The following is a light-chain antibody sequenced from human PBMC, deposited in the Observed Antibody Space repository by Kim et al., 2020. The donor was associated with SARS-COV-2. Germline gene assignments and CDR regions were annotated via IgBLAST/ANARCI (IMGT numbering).Light chain of an antibody. J-gene: IGKJ2*01. V-gene: IGKV1-5*01. CDR1: QSISSW. CDR3: QHCNNYFGYT. CDR2: DAS. Sequence: DIQMTQSPSTLSASVGDRVTITCRASQSISSWLAWYQQEPGKAPKLLIYDASSLESGVPSRFSGSGSGTEFTLTISSLQPDDFATYYRQHCNNYFGYTFGQGPKLEIK.